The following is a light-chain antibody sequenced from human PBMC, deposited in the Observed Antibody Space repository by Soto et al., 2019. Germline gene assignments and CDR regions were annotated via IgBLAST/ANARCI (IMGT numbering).Light chain of an antibody. CDR3: QQRSNWPPVLT. J-gene: IGKJ4*01. V-gene: IGKV3-11*01. CDR2: GAS. Sequence: DIVMTQSPATLSVAPGERVTFSCRASQGVSRKLAWYQHKPGQAPRLLISGASNRATGIPARFSGSGSGTDFTLTISSLEPEDFAVYYCQQRSNWPPVLTFGGGTKVDIK. CDR1: QGVSRK.